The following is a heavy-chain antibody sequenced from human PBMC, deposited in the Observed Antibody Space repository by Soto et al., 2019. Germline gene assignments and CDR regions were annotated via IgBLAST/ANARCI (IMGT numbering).Heavy chain of an antibody. J-gene: IGHJ6*02. D-gene: IGHD3-16*01. V-gene: IGHV1-69*01. Sequence: QVQLGQSGAEVKKPGSSVKVSCKSSGGSFRSYAISWVRQAPGQGLEWMGSIMAVFGSATYAQRFQGRVIITADESTTTSYLELCGLQPWDAAVYFCATSRVFYEAMEVWGQGTTVTVSS. CDR1: GGSFRSYA. CDR3: ATSRVFYEAMEV. CDR2: IMAVFGSA.